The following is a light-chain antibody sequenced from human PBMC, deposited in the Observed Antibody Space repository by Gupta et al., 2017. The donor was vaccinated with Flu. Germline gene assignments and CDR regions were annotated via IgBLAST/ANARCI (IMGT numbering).Light chain of an antibody. CDR3: QAWDRGTVV. CDR1: GVGDKF. V-gene: IGLV3-1*01. J-gene: IGLJ2*01. CDR2: KDN. Sequence: SPGKTTTITCSGGGVGDKFVCWYPQRPGQSLLLVIYKDNKRPSATPDRFSCSTSGTTATLTIGGTQARDEDDYYCQAWDRGTVVFGGGTELTVL.